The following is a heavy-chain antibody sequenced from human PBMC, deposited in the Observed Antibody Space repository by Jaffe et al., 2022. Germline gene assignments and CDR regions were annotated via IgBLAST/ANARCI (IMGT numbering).Heavy chain of an antibody. D-gene: IGHD4-17*01. CDR2: IYWNDDK. CDR3: ARSSDTVTNWYFDL. Sequence: QITLKESGPTLVKPTQTLTLTCTFSGFSLSTSGVGVGWIRQPPGKALEWLALIYWNDDKRYSPSLKSRLTITKDTSKNQVVLTMTNMDPVDTATYYCARSSDTVTNWYFDLWGRGTLVTVSS. CDR1: GFSLSTSGVG. V-gene: IGHV2-5*01. J-gene: IGHJ2*01.